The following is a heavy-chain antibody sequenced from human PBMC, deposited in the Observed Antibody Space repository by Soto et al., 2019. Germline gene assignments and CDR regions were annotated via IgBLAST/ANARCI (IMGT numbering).Heavy chain of an antibody. CDR2: ISSSSSTI. CDR3: ARDPGYSYGPPDY. D-gene: IGHD5-18*01. V-gene: IGHV3-48*02. J-gene: IGHJ4*02. Sequence: EVQLVESGGGLVQPGGSLRLSCAASGFTSSSYRMNLVREAPGKGLEWVSYISSSSSTIYYADSVKGRFAFSRANAKNSLYLQMNSLRDEDTAVYYCARDPGYSYGPPDYWGQGTLVTVSS. CDR1: GFTSSSYR.